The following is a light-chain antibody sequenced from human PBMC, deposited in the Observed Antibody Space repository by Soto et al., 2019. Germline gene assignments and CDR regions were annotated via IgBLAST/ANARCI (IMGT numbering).Light chain of an antibody. V-gene: IGKV3-15*01. Sequence: EIVMTQSPATLSVSPGERVTLSCRASQSLSSHLAWYPQKPCQAPGLRIYGFSTRATGVPTRFSGSASGTEFTLTISSLLSEAVAVYYCQQDHDWPLTFGGGTKVEIK. CDR2: GFS. CDR3: QQDHDWPLT. J-gene: IGKJ4*01. CDR1: QSLSSH.